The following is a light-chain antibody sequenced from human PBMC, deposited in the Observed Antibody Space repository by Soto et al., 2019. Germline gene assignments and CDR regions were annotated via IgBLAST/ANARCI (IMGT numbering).Light chain of an antibody. V-gene: IGLV2-14*01. Sequence: QSVLTQPASVSGSPGQSITISCTGTSSDVGGYNYVSWYQQHPGKAPKLIIWEVTNRPSGVSDRFSGSKSGNTASLTISGLQAEDGADYYCTSYAGSSTLLVFGTGTKLTVL. CDR1: SSDVGGYNY. CDR3: TSYAGSSTLLV. CDR2: EVT. J-gene: IGLJ1*01.